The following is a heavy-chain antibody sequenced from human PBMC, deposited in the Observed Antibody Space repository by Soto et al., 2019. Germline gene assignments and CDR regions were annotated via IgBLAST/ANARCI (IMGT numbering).Heavy chain of an antibody. CDR3: ARISAGGNSHS. V-gene: IGHV2-26*01. CDR2: IFSNDEK. D-gene: IGHD2-21*02. J-gene: IGHJ4*02. CDR1: GFSLSSARMG. Sequence: QVTLKESGPVLVKPTEPLTLTCTVSGFSLSSARMGVRWIRQPPGKALEWLAHIFSNDEKTYSTYLKSSLTIPKDTVQSQVSRTMTNMDPVDTATGHCARISAGGNSHSWGQGTLVPVSS.